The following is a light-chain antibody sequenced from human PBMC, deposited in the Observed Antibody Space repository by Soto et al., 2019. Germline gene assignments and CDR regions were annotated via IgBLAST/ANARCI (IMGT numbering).Light chain of an antibody. CDR3: QQYNTSPRT. V-gene: IGKV3-20*01. Sequence: EIVLTQSPVIVSLSPGDRATLSCRASQSISSIYLAWYQQKPGQAPRLLIYATSSRATGIPDRFSGSGSGTDFTLTISRLEPEDLAVYYCQQYNTSPRTFGQGTKVDIK. CDR1: QSISSIY. CDR2: ATS. J-gene: IGKJ1*01.